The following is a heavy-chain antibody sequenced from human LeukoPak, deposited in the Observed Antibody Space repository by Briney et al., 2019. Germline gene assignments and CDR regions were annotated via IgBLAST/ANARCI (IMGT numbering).Heavy chain of an antibody. CDR2: ISGSGGST. J-gene: IGHJ4*02. V-gene: IGHV3-23*01. CDR3: AKDRLEPTSLWFGDPPPKNNRPEIFDY. CDR1: GFTFSSYA. Sequence: GGSLRLSCAASGFTFSSYAMSWVRQAPGKGLEWVSAISGSGGSTYYADSVKGRFTISRDNSKNTLYLQMNSLRAEDTAVYYCAKDRLEPTSLWFGDPPPKNNRPEIFDYWGQGTLVTVSS. D-gene: IGHD3-10*01.